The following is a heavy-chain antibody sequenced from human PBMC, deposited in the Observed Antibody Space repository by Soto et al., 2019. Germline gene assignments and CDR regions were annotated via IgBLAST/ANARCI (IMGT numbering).Heavy chain of an antibody. V-gene: IGHV1-69*08. D-gene: IGHD4-17*01. Sequence: QDQLVQSGAEVKKPESSVKVSCKASGGTFSSHTFSWVRQAPGQGLEWMGRIIPAIGTATYAQKFQGRVTITADESASTISMELNSLRSEDTAVSFCARPDFGSDWYFDLWGRGSLVSVSS. CDR2: IIPAIGTA. CDR1: GGTFSSHT. J-gene: IGHJ2*01. CDR3: ARPDFGSDWYFDL.